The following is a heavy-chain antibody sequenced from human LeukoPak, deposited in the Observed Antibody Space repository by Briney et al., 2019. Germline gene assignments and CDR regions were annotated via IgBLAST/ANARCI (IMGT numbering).Heavy chain of an antibody. V-gene: IGHV1-2*02. CDR3: ARYVGYGGNRELVAAFDI. CDR1: GYTFTGYY. Sequence: GSVKVSCKASGYTFTGYYMHWVRQAPGQGVEWMGWINPNSGGTNYAQTFKGRFTITRDTSSSRAYMEVSRLRSDDTAVYYCARYVGYGGNRELVAAFDIWGHGTIVTVSS. CDR2: INPNSGGT. D-gene: IGHD4-23*01. J-gene: IGHJ3*02.